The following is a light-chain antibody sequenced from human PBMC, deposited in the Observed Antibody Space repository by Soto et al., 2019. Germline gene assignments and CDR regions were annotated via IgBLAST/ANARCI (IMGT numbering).Light chain of an antibody. CDR1: ISLFVVYNY. V-gene: IGLV2-14*01. CDR2: GVS. J-gene: IGLJ1*01. CDR3: SSHTISSALQV. Sequence: QSALTQPASVSGSPGQSSTISFTGTISLFVVYNYVSWYQQHPGKAPKLMIYGVSNRPSGVSNRFSGSKSGNTASLTISGLQADDEADYYCSSHTISSALQVFGTGTKVTVL.